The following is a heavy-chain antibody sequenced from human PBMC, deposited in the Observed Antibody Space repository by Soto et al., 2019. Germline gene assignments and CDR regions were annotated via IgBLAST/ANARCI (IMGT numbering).Heavy chain of an antibody. V-gene: IGHV5-51*01. CDR3: ARLSIAVRNYYYDMDV. J-gene: IGHJ6*02. CDR1: GYSFTSYW. Sequence: GESLKISCNGSGYSFTSYWIGWVRQMPGKGLEWMGIIYPGDSDTRYSPSFQGQVTISADKSIRTAYLQWSSLKASDTAMYYCARLSIAVRNYYYDMDVWGQGTTVTVSS. CDR2: IYPGDSDT. D-gene: IGHD6-6*01.